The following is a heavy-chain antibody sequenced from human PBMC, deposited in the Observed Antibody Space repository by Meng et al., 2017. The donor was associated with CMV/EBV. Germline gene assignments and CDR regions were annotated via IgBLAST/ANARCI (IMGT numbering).Heavy chain of an antibody. Sequence: SETLSLTCAVYGGSFSGYYWSWIRQPPGKGLEWIGEINHSGSTNYNPSLKSRVTISVDTSKNQFSLKLSSVIAADTAVYYCARREYIVVVPAAPGGFDYWGQGTLVTVSS. CDR1: GGSFSGYY. J-gene: IGHJ4*02. V-gene: IGHV4-34*01. CDR2: INHSGST. CDR3: ARREYIVVVPAAPGGFDY. D-gene: IGHD2-2*01.